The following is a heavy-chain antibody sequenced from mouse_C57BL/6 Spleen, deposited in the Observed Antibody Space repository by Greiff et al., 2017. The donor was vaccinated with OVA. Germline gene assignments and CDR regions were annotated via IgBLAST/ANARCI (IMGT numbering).Heavy chain of an antibody. J-gene: IGHJ2*01. Sequence: VQLQQSGAELVRPGTSVKMSCKASGYTFTNYWIGWAKQRPGHGLEWIGDIYPGGGYTNYNEKFKGKATLTAEKSSSTAYMQFSSLTSEDSAIYYGARYSNYIFDYWGQGTTLTVSS. CDR3: ARYSNYIFDY. V-gene: IGHV1-63*01. CDR2: IYPGGGYT. D-gene: IGHD2-5*01. CDR1: GYTFTNYW.